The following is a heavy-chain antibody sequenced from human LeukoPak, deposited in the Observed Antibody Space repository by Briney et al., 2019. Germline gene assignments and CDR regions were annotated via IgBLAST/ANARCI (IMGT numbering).Heavy chain of an antibody. V-gene: IGHV1-2*02. Sequence: ASVKVSCKASGYTFTGYYMHWVRQAPGQGLEWMGWINTKRGVTNYAQKFQGRVTMTRDTTISTAYMELSSLTFDDTAVYYCATGGRDYFDGGGHRNWFDPWGQGTLVSVTS. CDR2: INTKRGVT. J-gene: IGHJ5*02. CDR3: ATGGRDYFDGGGHRNWFDP. CDR1: GYTFTGYY. D-gene: IGHD3-22*01.